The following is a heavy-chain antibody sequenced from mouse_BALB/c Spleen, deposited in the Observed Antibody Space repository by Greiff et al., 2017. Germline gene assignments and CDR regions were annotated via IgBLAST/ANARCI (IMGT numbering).Heavy chain of an antibody. CDR2: IYPGNVNT. CDR3: ARGGRDSPWFAY. Sequence: QVQLQQSGPELVKPGASVRISCKASGYTFTSYYIHWVKQRPGQGLEWIGWIYPGNVNTKYNEKFNGKATLTADKSSSTAYMQLSSLTSEDSAVYFCARGGRDSPWFAYWGQGTLVTVSA. J-gene: IGHJ3*01. CDR1: GYTFTSYY. V-gene: IGHV1S56*01. D-gene: IGHD3-3*01.